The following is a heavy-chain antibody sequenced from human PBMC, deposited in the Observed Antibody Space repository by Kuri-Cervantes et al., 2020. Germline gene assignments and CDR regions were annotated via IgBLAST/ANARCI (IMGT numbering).Heavy chain of an antibody. CDR2: IKQDGSEK. CDR1: GFTFSSYW. V-gene: IGHV3-7*01. CDR3: AKSSGGSSYSGTDY. J-gene: IGHJ4*02. D-gene: IGHD2-15*01. Sequence: GESLKISCAASGFTFSSYWMSWVRQAPGKGLERVANIKQDGSEKYYVDSVKGRFTISRDNAKNSLYLQMNSLRAEDTAVYYCAKSSGGSSYSGTDYWGQGTLVTVSS.